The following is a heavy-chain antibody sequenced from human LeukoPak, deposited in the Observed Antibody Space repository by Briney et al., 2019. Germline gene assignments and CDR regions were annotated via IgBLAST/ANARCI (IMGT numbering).Heavy chain of an antibody. CDR2: IYYSGST. J-gene: IGHJ3*02. V-gene: IGHV4-31*03. Sequence: PSETLSLTCTVSGGSISIGGYYWNWIRQLPGKGLEWIGFIYYSGSTYSNPSLKSRATISVDTSKNQFSLKLSSVTAADTAVYYCARVRRTDAFDIWGQGTMVTVSS. CDR1: GGSISIGGYY. CDR3: ARVRRTDAFDI.